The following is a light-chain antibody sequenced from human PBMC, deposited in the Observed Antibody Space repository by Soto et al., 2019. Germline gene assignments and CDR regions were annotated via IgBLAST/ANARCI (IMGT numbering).Light chain of an antibody. V-gene: IGLV2-23*02. J-gene: IGLJ3*02. CDR1: STDVGSDDL. CDR3: CSYVPSSRTWV. CDR2: EVT. Sequence: QSALTQPASVSGSPGQSITISCTGTSTDVGSDDLVSWYQQHPGKAPKLKIYEVTKRPSGVSNRFSGSKSGNTASLTISGLQAEDEADYYCCSYVPSSRTWVFGGGTKVTVL.